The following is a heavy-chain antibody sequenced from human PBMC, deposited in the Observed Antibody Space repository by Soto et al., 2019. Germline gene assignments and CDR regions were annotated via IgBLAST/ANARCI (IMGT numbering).Heavy chain of an antibody. J-gene: IGHJ4*02. Sequence: VQLVESGGGLVKPGGSLRLSCAASGFTFSSYSMNWVRQAPGKGLEWVSSISSSSSYIYYADSVKGRFTISRDNAKNSLYLQMNSLRAEDTAVYYCAREGGCSGGSCYVDYWGQGTLVTVSS. CDR2: ISSSSSYI. V-gene: IGHV3-21*01. CDR3: AREGGCSGGSCYVDY. D-gene: IGHD2-15*01. CDR1: GFTFSSYS.